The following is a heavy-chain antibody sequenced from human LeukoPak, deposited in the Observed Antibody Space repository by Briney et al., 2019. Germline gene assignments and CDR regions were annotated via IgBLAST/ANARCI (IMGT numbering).Heavy chain of an antibody. J-gene: IGHJ5*02. CDR2: IYYSGST. CDR3: ARGFSMVRGVRLWFDP. V-gene: IGHV4-39*07. CDR1: GGSISSSTYY. Sequence: SQTLSLTCTVSGGSISSSTYYWGWIRQPPGKGLEWIGSIYYSGSTYYNPSLKSRVTISVDTSKNPFSLKLSSVTAADTAVYYCARGFSMVRGVRLWFDPWGQGTLVIVFS. D-gene: IGHD3-10*01.